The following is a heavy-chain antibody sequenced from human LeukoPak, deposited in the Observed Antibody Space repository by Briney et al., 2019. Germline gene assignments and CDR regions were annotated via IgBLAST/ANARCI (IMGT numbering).Heavy chain of an antibody. J-gene: IGHJ4*02. CDR3: ARRHCSSTSCPFDY. D-gene: IGHD2-2*01. CDR1: GYTFISYG. CDR2: ISGYNGNT. Sequence: ASVKVSCKTYGYTFISYGINWVRQTPGQGLEWMGWISGYNGNTNYAQKFQGRVTITADESTSTAYMELSSLRSEDTAVYYCARRHCSSTSCPFDYWGQGTLVTVSS. V-gene: IGHV1-18*01.